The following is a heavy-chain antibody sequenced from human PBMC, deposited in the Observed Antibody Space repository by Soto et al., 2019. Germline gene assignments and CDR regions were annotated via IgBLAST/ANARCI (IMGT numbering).Heavy chain of an antibody. D-gene: IGHD2-2*02. J-gene: IGHJ6*02. CDR1: GGSFSGYY. CDR2: INHGGST. V-gene: IGHV4-34*01. Sequence: QVQLQQWGAGLLKPSETLSLTCAVYGGSFSGYYWSWIRQPPGKGLEWIGEINHGGSTNYNPSLKIRVTISVDTSKNQFSLKLSSVPAADTAVYYCARVRRYCSSTSCYTSYGMDVWGQGTTVTVSS. CDR3: ARVRRYCSSTSCYTSYGMDV.